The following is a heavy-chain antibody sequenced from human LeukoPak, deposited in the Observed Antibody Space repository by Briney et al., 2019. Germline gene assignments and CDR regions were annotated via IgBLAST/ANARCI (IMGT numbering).Heavy chain of an antibody. CDR1: GYTFTSYY. V-gene: IGHV1-46*01. Sequence: ASVTVSCKASGYTFTSYYMHWVRQAPGQGLEWMGIINPSGGSTSYAQKFQGRVTMTRDMSTSTVYIELSSLRSEDTAVYYCARADGSGSHHIDYWGQGTLVTVSS. CDR3: ARADGSGSHHIDY. J-gene: IGHJ4*02. D-gene: IGHD3-10*01. CDR2: INPSGGST.